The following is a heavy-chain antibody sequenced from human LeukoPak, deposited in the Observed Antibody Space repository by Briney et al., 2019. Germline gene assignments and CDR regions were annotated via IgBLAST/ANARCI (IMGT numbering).Heavy chain of an antibody. CDR1: GFTFDDYA. CDR3: AKRGVVIRVILVGFHKEAYYFDS. V-gene: IGHV3-23*01. J-gene: IGHJ4*02. Sequence: TGGSLRLSCAASGFTFDDYAMHWVRQAPGKGLEWVAGISGSGGRPNYADSVKGRFTISRDNAKNTLYLQMNSLRAEDTAVYFCAKRGVVIRVILVGFHKEAYYFDSWGQGALVSVSS. D-gene: IGHD3-22*01. CDR2: ISGSGGRP.